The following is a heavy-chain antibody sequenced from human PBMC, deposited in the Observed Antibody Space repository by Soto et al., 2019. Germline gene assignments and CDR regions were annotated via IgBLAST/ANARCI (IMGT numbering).Heavy chain of an antibody. V-gene: IGHV1-24*01. J-gene: IGHJ4*02. CDR3: AAGGYGDAPFDY. D-gene: IGHD4-17*01. CDR1: GYTLTELS. CDR2: FDPEDGET. Sequence: ASVKVSCKVAGYTLTELSMHWVRQAPGKGLEWMGGFDPEDGETIYAQKFQGRVTMTEDTSTDTAYMELRRLRSEDTAVYYCAAGGYGDAPFDYWGQGTLVTVSS.